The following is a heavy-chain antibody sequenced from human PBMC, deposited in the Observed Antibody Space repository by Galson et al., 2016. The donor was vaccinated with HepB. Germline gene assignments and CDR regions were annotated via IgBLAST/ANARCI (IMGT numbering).Heavy chain of an antibody. V-gene: IGHV1-8*01. CDR1: GYSFISNE. CDR2: MDPNSGYT. CDR3: AREWRWLEP. D-gene: IGHD1-26*01. Sequence: SVKVSCKASGYSFISNEINWVRQAAGQGLEWIGRMDPNSGYTDYTQKFQDRLTMTRDISISTAYMELSSLRLEDTAVYYCAREWRWLEPWGQGTLVTVSS. J-gene: IGHJ5*02.